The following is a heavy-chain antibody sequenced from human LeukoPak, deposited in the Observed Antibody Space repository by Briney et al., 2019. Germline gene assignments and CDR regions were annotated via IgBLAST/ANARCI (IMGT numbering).Heavy chain of an antibody. J-gene: IGHJ6*02. CDR2: IYDSGST. CDR1: GGSISSGGYY. D-gene: IGHD6-13*01. V-gene: IGHV4-31*03. CDR3: AREIAAQGHYYGMDV. Sequence: SETLSLTCTVSGGSISSGGYYWSWIRQHPGKGLEWIGYIYDSGSTHYNPSLKSRVTISVDTSKNQFSLKLSSVTAADTAVYYCAREIAAQGHYYGMDVWGQGTTVTVSS.